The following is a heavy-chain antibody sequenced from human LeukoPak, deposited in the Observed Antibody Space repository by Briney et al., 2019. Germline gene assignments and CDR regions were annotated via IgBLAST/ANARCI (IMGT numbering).Heavy chain of an antibody. Sequence: GGSLRLSCAAFGFTVRSDDMNWVRQTPGKGLEWVSAISGRGDSTYYADSVKGRFTISRDNSKNTLYVQMNSLRAEDTAVYYCAKDLINLWLSDYWGQGTLVTVSS. J-gene: IGHJ4*02. CDR3: AKDLINLWLSDY. V-gene: IGHV3-23*01. CDR1: GFTVRSDD. D-gene: IGHD5-18*01. CDR2: ISGRGDST.